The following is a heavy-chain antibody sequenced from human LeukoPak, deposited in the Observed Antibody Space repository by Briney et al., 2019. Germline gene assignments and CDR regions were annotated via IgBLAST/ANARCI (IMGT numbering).Heavy chain of an antibody. Sequence: SETLSLTCTVSGGSISSSSSYWGWIRQPPGKGLEWIGSIYYSGSTYYNPSLKSRVTISVDTSKNHFSLRLSSVTAADTAVYYCARHVDSSSWYSPLDYWGRGTLVTVSS. CDR3: ARHVDSSSWYSPLDY. V-gene: IGHV4-39*01. J-gene: IGHJ4*02. D-gene: IGHD6-13*01. CDR1: GGSISSSSSY. CDR2: IYYSGST.